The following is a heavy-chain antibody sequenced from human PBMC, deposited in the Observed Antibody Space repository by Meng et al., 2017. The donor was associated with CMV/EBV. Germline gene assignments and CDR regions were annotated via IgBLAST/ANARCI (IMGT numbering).Heavy chain of an antibody. Sequence: PLQESWPTLAKPPQTLTLTCTFSGFSLSTSGVGVGWIRQPPGKALEWLALIYWDDDKRYSPSLKSRLTITKDTSKNQVVLTMTNMDPVDTATYYCAHRLASAGWLQLPFDYWGQGTLVTVSS. CDR1: GFSLSTSGVG. D-gene: IGHD5-24*01. V-gene: IGHV2-5*02. CDR2: IYWDDDK. CDR3: AHRLASAGWLQLPFDY. J-gene: IGHJ4*02.